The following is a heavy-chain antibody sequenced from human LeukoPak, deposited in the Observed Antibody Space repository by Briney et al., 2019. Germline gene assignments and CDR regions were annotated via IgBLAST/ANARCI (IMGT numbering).Heavy chain of an antibody. Sequence: GESLRLSCAASGFTFSDSGMHWVRQAPGKGLEWVTFIRYDGSDKYYADSVKGRFTISGDNSKKTLYLQMSSLRAEDTAVYYCAKVPGSVFGVDNYFDYWGQGALVTVSS. CDR3: AKVPGSVFGVDNYFDY. CDR1: GFTFSDSG. J-gene: IGHJ4*02. V-gene: IGHV3-30*02. CDR2: IRYDGSDK. D-gene: IGHD3-3*02.